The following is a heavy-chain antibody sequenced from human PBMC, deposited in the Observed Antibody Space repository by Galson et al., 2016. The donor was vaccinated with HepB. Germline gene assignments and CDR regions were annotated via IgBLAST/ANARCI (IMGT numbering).Heavy chain of an antibody. D-gene: IGHD4-23*01. V-gene: IGHV1-3*04. CDR1: GYTFTSHA. CDR2: INTGNGNT. Sequence: SVKVSCKASGYTFTSHAMHWVRQAPGQRLEWMGWINTGNGNTIYSKKFQGRVTITRDTSASAAYMELSSLRSEDTAVYYCARDDGRTLVQDYWGQGTLVTVSS. CDR3: ARDDGRTLVQDY. J-gene: IGHJ4*02.